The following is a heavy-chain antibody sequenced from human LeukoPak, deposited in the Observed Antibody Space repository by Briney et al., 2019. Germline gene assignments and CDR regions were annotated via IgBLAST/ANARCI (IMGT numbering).Heavy chain of an antibody. V-gene: IGHV4-31*03. CDR2: IYYSGST. Sequence: SETLSLTCTVSGGSISSGGYYWSSIRQHPGKGLEWIGYIYYSGSTYYNPSLKSRVTISVDTSKNQFSLKLSSVTAADTAVYYCARGVTGSYYKNAFDIWGQGTMVTVSS. CDR1: GGSISSGGYY. CDR3: ARGVTGSYYKNAFDI. D-gene: IGHD3-10*01. J-gene: IGHJ3*02.